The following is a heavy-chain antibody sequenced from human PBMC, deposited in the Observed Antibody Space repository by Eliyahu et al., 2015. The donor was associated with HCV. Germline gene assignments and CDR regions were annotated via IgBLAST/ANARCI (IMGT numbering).Heavy chain of an antibody. CDR3: ARQGVTSGGIYYYYYYMDV. Sequence: QLQLQESGPGLVKPSETLSLTCTVSGGSISSGTYYWGWIRQPPGRGLEWIGGIYYSGNTYYNPSLKSRVTISVDTSKHQFSLKLSSVTAADTAVYYCARQGVTSGGIYYYYYYMDVWGNGTTVSVSS. CDR2: IYYSGNT. D-gene: IGHD4-11*01. J-gene: IGHJ6*03. V-gene: IGHV4-39*01. CDR1: GGSISSGTYY.